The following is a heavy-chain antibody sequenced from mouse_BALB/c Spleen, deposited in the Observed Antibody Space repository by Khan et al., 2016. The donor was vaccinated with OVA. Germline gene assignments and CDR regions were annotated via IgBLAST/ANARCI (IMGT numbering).Heavy chain of an antibody. J-gene: IGHJ2*01. CDR1: GYTFTSYW. CDR2: INPTSGYT. V-gene: IGHV1-7*01. CDR3: AGDRIDY. Sequence: QIQLVQSGAELAKPGASVKMSCTASGYTFTSYWMHWIKQRPGQGLEWIGYINPTSGYTDYNQKFKDKATLTADKSSSTAYMQLSSLTSDDSAVYYCAGDRIDYWGQGTVLTVSA.